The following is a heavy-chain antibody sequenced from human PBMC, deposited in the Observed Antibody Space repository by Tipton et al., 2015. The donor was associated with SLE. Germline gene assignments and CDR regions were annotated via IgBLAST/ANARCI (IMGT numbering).Heavy chain of an antibody. Sequence: LRLSCTVSGGSISRIGYYWSWIRQHPGKGLEWIGYIHHSGSTYYSPSLKSRVTISVDTSKNQFSLKLSSVTDVDTAVYYCARTAGRSVKLWYFDLWGRGTLVTVSS. J-gene: IGHJ2*01. D-gene: IGHD5-18*01. V-gene: IGHV4-31*03. CDR3: ARTAGRSVKLWYFDL. CDR2: IHHSGST. CDR1: GGSISRIGYY.